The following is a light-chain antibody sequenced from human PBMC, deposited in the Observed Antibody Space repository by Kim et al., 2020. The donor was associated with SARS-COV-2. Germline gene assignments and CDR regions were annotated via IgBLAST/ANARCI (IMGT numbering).Light chain of an antibody. J-gene: IGLJ3*02. CDR3: QSYDSILSGSV. CDR1: SSNIGAGYD. V-gene: IGLV1-40*01. Sequence: QRVTISCSGSSSNIGAGYDVHWYQQLPGTAPKLLIYGNSHRPSGVPDRFSGSKSGTSASLAITGLQSEDEAYYYCQSYDSILSGSVFGGGTQLTFL. CDR2: GNS.